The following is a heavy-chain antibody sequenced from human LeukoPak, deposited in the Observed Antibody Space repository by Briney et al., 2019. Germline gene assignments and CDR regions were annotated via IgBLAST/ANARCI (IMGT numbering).Heavy chain of an antibody. Sequence: SGGSLRLSCAASGFTFNTYGMSWVRQAPGKGLEWVSGISGSGSATYYADSVKGRFTISRDDPHNTLYLQMNSLRAEDTAVYFCARGGVDYYGSGTYYLMYYFDYWGQGALVTVSS. J-gene: IGHJ4*02. D-gene: IGHD3-10*01. CDR2: ISGSGSAT. V-gene: IGHV3-23*01. CDR1: GFTFNTYG. CDR3: ARGGVDYYGSGTYYLMYYFDY.